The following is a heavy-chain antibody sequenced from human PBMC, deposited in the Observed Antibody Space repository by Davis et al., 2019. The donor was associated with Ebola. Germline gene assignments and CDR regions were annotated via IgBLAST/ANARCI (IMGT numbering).Heavy chain of an antibody. CDR2: ISGSGSRP. CDR3: ARIAVAAGLDY. J-gene: IGHJ4*02. Sequence: PGGSLRLSCAASGFTFSSHVMSWVRQAPGKGLEWVSAISGSGSRPYYADSVRGRFTISRDNSKNSLYLQMNSLRAEDTAVYYCARIAVAAGLDYWGQGTLVTVSS. CDR1: GFTFSSHV. V-gene: IGHV3-23*01. D-gene: IGHD6-19*01.